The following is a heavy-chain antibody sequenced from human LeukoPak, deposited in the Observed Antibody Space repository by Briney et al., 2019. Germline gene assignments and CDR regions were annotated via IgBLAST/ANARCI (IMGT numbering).Heavy chain of an antibody. CDR1: GFTFSSYA. CDR2: ISGSGGST. D-gene: IGHD1-26*01. Sequence: GGSLRLSCAASGFTFSSYAMSWVRQAPGKGLEWVSAISGSGGSTYYADSVKGRFTISRDNSKNTLYLQMNSLRAEDTAVYYCAKDRRELPREYYFDYWGQGTLVTVSS. J-gene: IGHJ4*02. CDR3: AKDRRELPREYYFDY. V-gene: IGHV3-23*01.